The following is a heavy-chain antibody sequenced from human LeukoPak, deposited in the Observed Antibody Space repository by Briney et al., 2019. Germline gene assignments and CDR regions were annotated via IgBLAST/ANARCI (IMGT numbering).Heavy chain of an antibody. Sequence: QAGGSLRLSCAASGFTVSTNYMSWVRQAPGKGLEWVSVTYIGGSTYYADPVKGRFTVSRDNSKNTLYLQMNSLRVEDTAVYYRARDLWVGYWGQGTLVTVSS. V-gene: IGHV3-66*01. CDR1: GFTVSTNY. D-gene: IGHD3-10*01. J-gene: IGHJ4*02. CDR2: TYIGGST. CDR3: ARDLWVGY.